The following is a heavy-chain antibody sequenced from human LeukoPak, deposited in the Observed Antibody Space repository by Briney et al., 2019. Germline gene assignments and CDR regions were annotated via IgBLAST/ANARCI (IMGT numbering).Heavy chain of an antibody. CDR2: IYYRGST. D-gene: IGHD2-21*01. V-gene: IGHV4-59*01. Sequence: SETLSLTCTVSGGSISSYYWSWIRQPPGKGVEWIGYIYYRGSTNYNPSLKSRVTISVDTSKNQFSLKLSSVTAADTALYYCARGSGGGDWLGWFDPWGQGTLVTVSS. J-gene: IGHJ5*02. CDR3: ARGSGGGDWLGWFDP. CDR1: GGSISSYY.